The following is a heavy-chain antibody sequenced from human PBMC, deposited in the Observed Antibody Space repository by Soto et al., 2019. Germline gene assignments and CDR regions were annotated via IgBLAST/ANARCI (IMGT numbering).Heavy chain of an antibody. CDR2: ISAGGGTT. Sequence: VGSLRLSCAGSGFTFSNNAMSCVRQAPGKGLEWVSSISAGGGTTSYADSVKGRFTISRDNSMNALYLQLNSLRAEDTATYYCAKTSNTIYYFDFWGQGTLVTVSS. D-gene: IGHD3-10*01. V-gene: IGHV3-23*01. CDR3: AKTSNTIYYFDF. J-gene: IGHJ4*02. CDR1: GFTFSNNA.